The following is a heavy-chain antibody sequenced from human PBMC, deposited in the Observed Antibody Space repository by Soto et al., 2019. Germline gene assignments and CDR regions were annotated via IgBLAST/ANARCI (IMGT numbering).Heavy chain of an antibody. CDR3: AKEGRLKAPDY. D-gene: IGHD1-26*01. Sequence: GGSLRLSCAASGFTVSSNYMSWVRQAPGKGLEWVSAISGRGDITSYADSVKGRFTISRDNSKNTLYLQMNSLRAEDSALYYCAKEGRLKAPDYWGQGTLVTVSS. CDR1: GFTVSSNY. J-gene: IGHJ4*02. CDR2: ISGRGDIT. V-gene: IGHV3-23*01.